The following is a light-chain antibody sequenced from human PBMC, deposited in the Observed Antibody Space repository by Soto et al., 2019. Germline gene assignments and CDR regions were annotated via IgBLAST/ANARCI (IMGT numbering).Light chain of an antibody. V-gene: IGLV1-51*01. CDR3: ATWDSSLSGFV. CDR1: GSNIGENY. Sequence: QSVLTQPPSVSAAPGQKVTISCSGSGSNIGENYVSWYQQLPGTAPKLLIYDTNERPSGIPDRFSGSKSGTSATLGITGLQTGDEADYYCATWDSSLSGFVFGSGTKVTVL. CDR2: DTN. J-gene: IGLJ1*01.